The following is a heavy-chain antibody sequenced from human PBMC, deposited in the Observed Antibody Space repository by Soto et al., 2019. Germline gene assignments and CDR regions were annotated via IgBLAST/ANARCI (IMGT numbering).Heavy chain of an antibody. CDR2: INHSGST. CDR1: GGSFSGYY. Sequence: PSETLALTCAVYGGSFSGYYWSWIRQPPGKGLEWIGEINHSGSTNYNPSLKSRVTISVDTSKNQFSLKLSSVTAADTAVYYCARGFNDIVVVPAAISRDYYYMAVWGKGTTVTVSS. CDR3: ARGFNDIVVVPAAISRDYYYMAV. D-gene: IGHD2-2*01. J-gene: IGHJ6*03. V-gene: IGHV4-34*01.